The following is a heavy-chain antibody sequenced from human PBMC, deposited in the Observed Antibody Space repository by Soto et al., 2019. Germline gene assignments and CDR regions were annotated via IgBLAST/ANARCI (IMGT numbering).Heavy chain of an antibody. Sequence: QVQLVQSGAEVKKPGSSVKVSCKASGGTFSSYAIRWVRQAPGQALEWMGGIIPIFGTANYAQKFQGRVTITADEATSTAYMELSSLRSEDTAVYYCAREVRIAAAFYGMDVWGQGTTVTVSS. V-gene: IGHV1-69*12. J-gene: IGHJ6*01. CDR1: GGTFSSYA. D-gene: IGHD6-13*01. CDR3: AREVRIAAAFYGMDV. CDR2: IIPIFGTA.